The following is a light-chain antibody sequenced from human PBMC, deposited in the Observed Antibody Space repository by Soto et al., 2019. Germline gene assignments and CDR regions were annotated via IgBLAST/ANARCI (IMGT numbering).Light chain of an antibody. Sequence: ILLTQSPATLSVSPGERATFSCRASESVGRSLAWYQHKPGQAPRLLIFDASVTASGVPARFSGSGSGTQFTLTVSSLQSEDFAVYYCQQYKDWPPITCGPGTKVDIK. CDR1: ESVGRS. V-gene: IGKV3-15*01. CDR3: QQYKDWPPIT. CDR2: DAS. J-gene: IGKJ3*01.